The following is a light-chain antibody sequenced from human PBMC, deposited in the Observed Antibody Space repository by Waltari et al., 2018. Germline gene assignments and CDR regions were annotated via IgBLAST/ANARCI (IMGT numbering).Light chain of an antibody. Sequence: QSALTQPRSVSGSPGQSVAISCTGTSSDVGAYNSVSWYQQHPGKPPKLMVFDVTKRPSGVPVRVSGSTSAYTASLTISRLQVYDEADYYCCSYAGDFTMLFGGGTKLTVL. J-gene: IGLJ2*01. CDR1: SSDVGAYNS. CDR2: DVT. CDR3: CSYAGDFTML. V-gene: IGLV2-11*01.